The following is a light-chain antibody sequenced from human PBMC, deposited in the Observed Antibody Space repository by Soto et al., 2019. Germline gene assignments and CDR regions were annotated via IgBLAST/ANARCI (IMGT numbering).Light chain of an antibody. V-gene: IGKV1-27*01. CDR3: QEYNRAPRT. Sequence: DIQMTQSPSSLSASVGDRVTITCRASQGISNYLAWYQQKPGKVPKLLIYAASTLQSGVPSRFSGSGSGTDFTLPISSLQPEGVATYYSQEYNRAPRTFGQGTKLDI. CDR2: AAS. CDR1: QGISNY. J-gene: IGKJ1*01.